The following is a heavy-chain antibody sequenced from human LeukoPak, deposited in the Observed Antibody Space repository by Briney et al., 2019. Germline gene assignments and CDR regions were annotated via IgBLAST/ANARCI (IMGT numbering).Heavy chain of an antibody. CDR2: ISSSDTI. CDR1: GFTFSDYY. V-gene: IGHV3-11*01. CDR3: ARDREAECLTFGGYYYYGVDV. J-gene: IGHJ6*02. Sequence: GGALRLSCAASGFTFSDYYLSGIGQAPGKGGEWVSHISSSDTIYYGHSVKGRFTVSRDNAKSSLYVPMNSLRAEHRAVYYCARDREAECLTFGGYYYYGVDVWRQGTTVTVSS. D-gene: IGHD3-10*01.